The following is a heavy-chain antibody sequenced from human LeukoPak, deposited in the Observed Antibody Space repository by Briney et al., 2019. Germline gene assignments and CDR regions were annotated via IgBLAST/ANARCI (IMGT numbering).Heavy chain of an antibody. V-gene: IGHV1-3*03. Sequence: ASVKVSCKASGYTFTSYAMHWVRQAPGQRLEWMGWIKAVNGDTKYSQEFQGRVTITRDTSATTVYMELSSLKYEDMAVYYCARVAGTLFDYWGQGTVVTVSS. D-gene: IGHD6-19*01. J-gene: IGHJ4*02. CDR1: GYTFTSYA. CDR2: IKAVNGDT. CDR3: ARVAGTLFDY.